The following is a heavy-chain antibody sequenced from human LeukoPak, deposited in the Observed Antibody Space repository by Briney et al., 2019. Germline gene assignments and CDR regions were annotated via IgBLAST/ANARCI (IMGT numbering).Heavy chain of an antibody. CDR2: ISSSSSYI. CDR3: AKPSRPYSGSYPGADY. J-gene: IGHJ4*02. CDR1: GFTFSRYS. V-gene: IGHV3-21*04. D-gene: IGHD1-26*01. Sequence: PGGSLRLSCAASGFTFSRYSMNWVRQAPGKGLEWVSSISSSSSYIYYADSVKGRFTISRDNAKNSLYLQMNSLRAEDTAVYYCAKPSRPYSGSYPGADYWGQGTLVTVSS.